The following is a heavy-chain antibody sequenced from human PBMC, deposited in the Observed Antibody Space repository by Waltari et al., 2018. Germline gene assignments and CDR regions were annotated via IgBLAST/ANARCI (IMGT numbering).Heavy chain of an antibody. J-gene: IGHJ6*02. CDR2: ISGSGGST. Sequence: EVQLLESGGGLVQPGGSLRLSCAASGFTFSSYAMSWVRQAPGKGLEWVRAISGSGGSTYYADSVKGRFTISRDNSKNTLYLQMNSLRAEDTAVYYCAKQKGLGYYYYGMDVWGQGTTVTVSS. CDR1: GFTFSSYA. V-gene: IGHV3-23*01. D-gene: IGHD4-17*01. CDR3: AKQKGLGYYYYGMDV.